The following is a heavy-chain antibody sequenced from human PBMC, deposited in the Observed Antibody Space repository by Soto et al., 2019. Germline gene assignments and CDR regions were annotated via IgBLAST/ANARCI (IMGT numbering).Heavy chain of an antibody. CDR1: GFTFSDAW. CDR2: IRSKGEGGPT. D-gene: IGHD3-3*01. V-gene: IGHV3-15*01. CDR3: TTDNMFGATSPQFHH. Sequence: EVQLVESGGGLVKPGGSLRLSCAVSGFTFSDAWMSWVRQAPGKGLEWVGRIRSKGEGGPTDFAAPVKGRFSISGDDSKNTLYLQMNNLKTEDTAIYFCTTDNMFGATSPQFHHWGQGTLVTVSS. J-gene: IGHJ1*01.